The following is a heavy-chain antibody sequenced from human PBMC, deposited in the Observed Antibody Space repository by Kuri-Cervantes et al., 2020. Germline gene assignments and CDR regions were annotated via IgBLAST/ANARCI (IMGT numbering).Heavy chain of an antibody. Sequence: ASVKVSCKASGYTFTGYYTNWVRQAPGQGLEWMGWINPNSGGTNYAQNFQGRVAFTRDTSASTAYMELSSLRSEDTAVYYCARDLHYGDNQDCWGQGTLVTVSS. V-gene: IGHV1-2*02. D-gene: IGHD4-17*01. J-gene: IGHJ4*02. CDR1: GYTFTGYY. CDR3: ARDLHYGDNQDC. CDR2: INPNSGGT.